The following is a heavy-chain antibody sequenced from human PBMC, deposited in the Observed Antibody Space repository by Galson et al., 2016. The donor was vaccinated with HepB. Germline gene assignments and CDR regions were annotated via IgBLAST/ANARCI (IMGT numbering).Heavy chain of an antibody. CDR2: IKQDGTEK. CDR1: EFTFNNYW. J-gene: IGHJ2*01. V-gene: IGHV3-7*03. D-gene: IGHD2-15*01. Sequence: SLRLSCAATEFTFNNYWMSWVRQAPGKGLEWVANIKQDGTEKYYVDSVKGRFTISRDNAKNSLFLQMNSLRADDTAVYYCARATLAATHYWYFDLWGRGTLVTVSS. CDR3: ARATLAATHYWYFDL.